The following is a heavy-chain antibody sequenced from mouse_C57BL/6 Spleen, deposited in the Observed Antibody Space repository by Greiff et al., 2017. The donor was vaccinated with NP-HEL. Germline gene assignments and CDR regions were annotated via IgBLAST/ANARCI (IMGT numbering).Heavy chain of an antibody. CDR2: IYPGGGYT. V-gene: IGHV1-63*01. CDR3: ARSTVHYAMDY. D-gene: IGHD1-1*01. J-gene: IGHJ4*01. Sequence: QVQLQQSGAELVRPGTSVKMSCKASGYTFTNYWIGWAKQRPGHGLEWIGDIYPGGGYTNYNEKFKGKATLTADKSSSTAYMQFSSLTSEDSASYYCARSTVHYAMDYWGQGTSVTVSS. CDR1: GYTFTNYW.